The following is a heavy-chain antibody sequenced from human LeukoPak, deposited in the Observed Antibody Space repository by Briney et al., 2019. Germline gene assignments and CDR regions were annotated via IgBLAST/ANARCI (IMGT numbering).Heavy chain of an antibody. J-gene: IGHJ4*02. V-gene: IGHV3-33*08. CDR1: GFTFSSYA. CDR2: IWYDGSNK. Sequence: GGSLRLSCAASGFTFSSYAMHWVRQAPGKGLEWVAVIWYDGSNKYYADSVKGRFTISRDNSKNTLYLQMNSLRAEDTAVYYCARESPYYYDSSGYSFHYWGQGTLVTVSS. CDR3: ARESPYYYDSSGYSFHY. D-gene: IGHD3-22*01.